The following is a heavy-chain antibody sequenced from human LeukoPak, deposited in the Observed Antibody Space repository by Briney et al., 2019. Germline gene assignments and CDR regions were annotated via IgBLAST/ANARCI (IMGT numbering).Heavy chain of an antibody. Sequence: PSQTLSLTCTVSGGSISSGDYYWIWIRQPPGKGPEWIGYIYYSGSTYYSPSLKSRVTISGDTSKNQFSLKVNSVTAADTAVYYCARGSWSSSIDYWGQGTLVTVSS. D-gene: IGHD6-6*01. CDR2: IYYSGST. CDR3: ARGSWSSSIDY. V-gene: IGHV4-30-4*01. CDR1: GGSISSGDYY. J-gene: IGHJ4*02.